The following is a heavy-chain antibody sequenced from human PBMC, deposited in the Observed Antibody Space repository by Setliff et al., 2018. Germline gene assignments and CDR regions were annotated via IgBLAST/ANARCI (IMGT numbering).Heavy chain of an antibody. CDR2: ISRSGAT. V-gene: IGHV4-31*01. CDR1: GDSIMSPTYT. Sequence: SETLSLTCTVSGDSIMSPTYTWNWIRQLPGKGLEWIGYISRSGATSYNWSLKRHIAISLDTSKNQFSLNLSSVSAADTATYYCASWGSAIGFDLWGQGKLVTVSS. CDR3: ASWGSAIGFDL. J-gene: IGHJ3*01. D-gene: IGHD3-16*01.